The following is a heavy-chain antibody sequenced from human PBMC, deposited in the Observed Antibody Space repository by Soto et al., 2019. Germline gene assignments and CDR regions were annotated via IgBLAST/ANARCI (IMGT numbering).Heavy chain of an antibody. D-gene: IGHD3-10*01. J-gene: IGHJ5*02. Sequence: QITLKESGPTLVKPTQTLTLTCTFSGFSLSTSGVGVGWIRQPPGKALEWFALIYWDDDKRYSPSLKSRLTTPKNTTKNQVVLKITNRAPVDTATYYCAPTFYYGQTWFAPWGQEPLVTVSS. CDR2: IYWDDDK. V-gene: IGHV2-5*02. CDR1: GFSLSTSGVG. CDR3: APTFYYGQTWFAP.